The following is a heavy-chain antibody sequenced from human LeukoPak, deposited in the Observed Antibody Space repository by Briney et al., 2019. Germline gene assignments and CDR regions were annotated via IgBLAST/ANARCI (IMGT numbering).Heavy chain of an antibody. CDR1: GYTFTSYG. J-gene: IGHJ5*02. CDR2: ISAYNGNT. Sequence: ASVKVSCKASGYTFTSYGISWGRQAPGQGLEWMGWISAYNGNTNYAQKLQGRVTMTTDTSTSTAYMELRSLRSDDTAVYYCAREGIAAAGTRPDWFDPWGQGTLVTVSS. D-gene: IGHD6-13*01. V-gene: IGHV1-18*01. CDR3: AREGIAAAGTRPDWFDP.